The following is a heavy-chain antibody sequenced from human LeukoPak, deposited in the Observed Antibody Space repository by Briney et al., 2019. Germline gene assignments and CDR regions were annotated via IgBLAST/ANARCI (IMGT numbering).Heavy chain of an antibody. CDR1: GGSISSYY. Sequence: SETLSLTCTVSGGSISSYYWSWIRQPPGKGLEWIGYIYYSGSTNYNPSLKSRVTISADTSKNQFSLKLSSVTAADTAVYYCAGDYGDYVTPLNAFDIWGQGTMVTVSS. J-gene: IGHJ3*02. CDR3: AGDYGDYVTPLNAFDI. CDR2: IYYSGST. D-gene: IGHD4-17*01. V-gene: IGHV4-59*01.